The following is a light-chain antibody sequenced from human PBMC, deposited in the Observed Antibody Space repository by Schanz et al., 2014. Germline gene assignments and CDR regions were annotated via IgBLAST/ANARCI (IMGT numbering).Light chain of an antibody. J-gene: IGLJ2*01. CDR1: TSDVGSYNF. Sequence: QSALTQPRSVSGSPGQSVTISCTGTTSDVGSYNFVSWYQRHPGKAPKLIIYDVTKRPSGVPDRFSGSKSGNTASLTISGLQAEDEADYYCCSFAGNSIYLIFGGGTKLTVL. CDR3: CSFAGNSIYLI. V-gene: IGLV2-11*01. CDR2: DVT.